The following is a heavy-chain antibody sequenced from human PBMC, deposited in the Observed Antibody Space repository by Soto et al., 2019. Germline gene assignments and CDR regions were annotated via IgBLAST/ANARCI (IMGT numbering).Heavy chain of an antibody. Sequence: QLQLQESGPGLVKPSETLSLTCTVSGGSISSSSYYWGWIRQPPGKGLEWIGSIYYSGSTYYNPSLKSRVTISVDTSKNQFSLKLSSVTAADTAVYYCERQLRAVTPRERYFDLWGRGTLVTVSS. V-gene: IGHV4-39*01. CDR1: GGSISSSSYY. J-gene: IGHJ2*01. CDR2: IYYSGST. D-gene: IGHD4-4*01. CDR3: ERQLRAVTPRERYFDL.